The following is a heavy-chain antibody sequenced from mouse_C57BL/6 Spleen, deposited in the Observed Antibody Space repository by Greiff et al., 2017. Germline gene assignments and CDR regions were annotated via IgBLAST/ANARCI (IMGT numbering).Heavy chain of an antibody. D-gene: IGHD1-1*01. CDR3: AREEGVVATYYAMDY. V-gene: IGHV2-2*01. CDR2: IWSGGST. CDR1: GFSLTSYG. J-gene: IGHJ4*01. Sequence: QVQLQQSGPGLVQPSQSLSITCTVSGFSLTSYGVHWVRQSPGKGLEWLGVIWSGGSTDYNAAFISRLSISKDNSKSQVFFKMNSLQADDTAIYYCAREEGVVATYYAMDYWGQGTSVTVSS.